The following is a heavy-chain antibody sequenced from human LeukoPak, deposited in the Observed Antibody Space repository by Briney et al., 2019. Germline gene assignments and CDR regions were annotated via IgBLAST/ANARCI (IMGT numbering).Heavy chain of an antibody. V-gene: IGHV4-59*01. D-gene: IGHD3-22*01. J-gene: IGHJ4*02. Sequence: SETLSLTCTVSGGSISSYYWSWIRQPPGKGLEWIGYIYYSGSTNYNPSLKSRVTISVDTSKNQFSLKLSSVTAADTAVYYCASTPTRTYYYDSSGYIKSECYFDYWGQGTLVTVSS. CDR2: IYYSGST. CDR3: ASTPTRTYYYDSSGYIKSECYFDY. CDR1: GGSISSYY.